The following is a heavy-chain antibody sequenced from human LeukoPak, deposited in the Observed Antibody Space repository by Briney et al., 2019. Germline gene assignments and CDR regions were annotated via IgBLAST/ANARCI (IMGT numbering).Heavy chain of an antibody. D-gene: IGHD4-17*01. V-gene: IGHV2-70*01. Sequence: ESGPALVKPTQTLTLTCTFSGFSLSTSGMCVTWIRQPPGKALEWLALIDWDDDKYYSTSLKTRLTISKHTTKKQVVLTITNMDPVDTATYYCARMNTVATSDAFDIWGQGTMVTVSS. CDR3: ARMNTVATSDAFDI. J-gene: IGHJ3*02. CDR1: GFSLSTSGMC. CDR2: IDWDDDK.